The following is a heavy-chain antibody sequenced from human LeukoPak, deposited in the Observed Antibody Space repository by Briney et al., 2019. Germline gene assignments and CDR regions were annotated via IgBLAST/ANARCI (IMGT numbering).Heavy chain of an antibody. J-gene: IGHJ4*02. D-gene: IGHD1-26*01. CDR3: AKGPRWELTGFGY. Sequence: GGSLRLSCEASGFTFSSYPIHWVRQAPGKGLDWVTVISHDGTNSYYADSVKGRFTISRDNSKNTLYRQMNSLRAEDTAVYYCAKGPRWELTGFGYWGQGTLVTVSS. V-gene: IGHV3-30-3*01. CDR2: ISHDGTNS. CDR1: GFTFSSYP.